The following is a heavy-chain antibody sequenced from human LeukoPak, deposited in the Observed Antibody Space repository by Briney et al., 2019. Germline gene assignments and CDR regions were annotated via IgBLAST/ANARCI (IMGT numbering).Heavy chain of an antibody. Sequence: SDSLSLSCSVPGASITTYYWTWIRQPPGKGLEWIGYIDLSGRTDYNPSLKSRVTISLDTSRNQFSLRLSSVTAADTAVYFCAREYSTSSEGNYFDYWGRRSLVTVSS. CDR3: AREYSTSSEGNYFDY. CDR2: IDLSGRT. J-gene: IGHJ4*02. D-gene: IGHD6-6*01. CDR1: GASITTYY. V-gene: IGHV4-59*01.